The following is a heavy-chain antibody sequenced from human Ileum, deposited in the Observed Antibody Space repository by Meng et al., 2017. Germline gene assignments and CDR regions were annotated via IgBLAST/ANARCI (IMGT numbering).Heavy chain of an antibody. CDR2: IHHSGST. Sequence: QGPLPGSGPGRWKPSGTLSLTCTVSGASIIGVNWWTWVRQTPGKGLEWIGEIHHSGSTNSIPSLKSRVTLSVDKSKNQFSLSMTSVTAADTAVYYCARGTGDIRVGFDYWGQGTLVTSPQ. D-gene: IGHD7-27*01. V-gene: IGHV4-4*02. CDR3: ARGTGDIRVGFDY. CDR1: GASIIGVNW. J-gene: IGHJ4*02.